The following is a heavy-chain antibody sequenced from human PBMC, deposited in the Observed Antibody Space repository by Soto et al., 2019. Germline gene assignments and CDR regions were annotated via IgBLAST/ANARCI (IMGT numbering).Heavy chain of an antibody. CDR1: GDSMCSGDKY. Sequence: PSGRLALTCAVSGDSMCSGDKYGCWIRQPPGKGLEWIGYIFSSGTTSYNPSLKSRLTMSLDASQNQFSLKLNSLTDADTAVYFCARVPCPFDYYYAMDVWGQGTTVTVSS. CDR2: IFSSGTT. CDR3: ARVPCPFDYYYAMDV. J-gene: IGHJ6*02. D-gene: IGHD3-16*01. V-gene: IGHV4-30-4*01.